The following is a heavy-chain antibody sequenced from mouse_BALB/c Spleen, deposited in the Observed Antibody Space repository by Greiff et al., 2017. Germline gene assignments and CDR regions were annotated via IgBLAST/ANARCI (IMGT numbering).Heavy chain of an antibody. CDR2: IRSKSNNYAT. CDR3: VREGEAFYAMDY. Sequence: DVKLVESGGGLVQPKGSLKLSCAASGFTFNTYAMNWVRQAPGKGLEWVARIRSKSNNYATYYADSVKDRFTISRDDSQSMLYLQMNNLKTEDTAMYYCVREGEAFYAMDYWGQGTSVTVSS. J-gene: IGHJ4*01. CDR1: GFTFNTYA. V-gene: IGHV10-1*02.